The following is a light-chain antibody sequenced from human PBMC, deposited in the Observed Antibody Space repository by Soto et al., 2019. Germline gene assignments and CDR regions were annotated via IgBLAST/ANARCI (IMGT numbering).Light chain of an antibody. Sequence: QSALTQPASVSGSPGQSITISCTGTSSDVGASNYVSWYQQHPGEAPKLMISDVTDRPSGVSCRFSGSKSGSTASLTISGLQAEDEADYFCSSYTTSSTVVFGGGTQLTVL. CDR3: SSYTTSSTVV. V-gene: IGLV2-14*03. CDR2: DVT. CDR1: SSDVGASNY. J-gene: IGLJ2*01.